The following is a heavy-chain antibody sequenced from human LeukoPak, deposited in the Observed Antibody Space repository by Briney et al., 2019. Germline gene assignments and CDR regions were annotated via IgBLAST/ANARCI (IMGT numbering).Heavy chain of an antibody. V-gene: IGHV3-48*03. J-gene: IGHJ4*02. CDR2: ISSSGSTI. Sequence: PGGSLRLSCAASGFTFSSYEMNWVRQAPGKGLEWVSYISSSGSTIYYADSVKGRFTISRDNAKKSVYLQMNSLRAEDTAVYYCARGRYYYDSSGYYYFDYWGQGTLVTVSS. CDR1: GFTFSSYE. CDR3: ARGRYYYDSSGYYYFDY. D-gene: IGHD3-22*01.